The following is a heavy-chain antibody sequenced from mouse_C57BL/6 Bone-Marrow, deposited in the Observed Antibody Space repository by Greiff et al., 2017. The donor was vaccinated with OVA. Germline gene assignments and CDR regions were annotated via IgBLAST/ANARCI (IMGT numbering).Heavy chain of an antibody. Sequence: QVQLQQSGAELVKPGASVKISCKASGYAFSSYWMNWVKQRPGKGLEWIGQIYPGDGDTNYNGKFKGKATLTADKSSSTAYMQLSSLTSEDSAVYFCARRYYSNYEGFAYWGQGTLVTVSA. CDR3: ARRYYSNYEGFAY. CDR1: GYAFSSYW. J-gene: IGHJ3*01. D-gene: IGHD2-5*01. CDR2: IYPGDGDT. V-gene: IGHV1-80*01.